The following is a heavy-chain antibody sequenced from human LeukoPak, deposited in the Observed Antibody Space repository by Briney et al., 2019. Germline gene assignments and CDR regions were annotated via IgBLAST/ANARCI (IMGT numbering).Heavy chain of an antibody. D-gene: IGHD6-13*01. V-gene: IGHV1-2*04. CDR3: ARDAYRLGRSSWYYYYYGMDV. CDR2: INPNSGGT. J-gene: IGHJ6*02. Sequence: ASVKVSCKASGYTFTGYYMHWVRQAPGQGLEWMGWINPNSGGTNYAQKFQGWVTMTRDTSISTAYMELSRLRSDDTAVYYCARDAYRLGRSSWYYYYYGMDVWGQGTTVTVSS. CDR1: GYTFTGYY.